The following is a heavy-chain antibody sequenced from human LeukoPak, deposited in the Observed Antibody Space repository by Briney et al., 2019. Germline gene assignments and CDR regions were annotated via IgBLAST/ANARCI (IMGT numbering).Heavy chain of an antibody. J-gene: IGHJ4*02. CDR2: IWYDGSNK. V-gene: IGHV3-33*01. CDR3: ARAQIVVPPSPLVY. D-gene: IGHD3-22*01. CDR1: GFTFSSYG. Sequence: PGGSLRLSCAASGFTFSSYGMHWVRQAPGKGLEWVAVIWYDGSNKYYADSVKGRFTISRDNSKNTLYLQMNSLRAEDAAVYYCARAQIVVPPSPLVYWGQGTLVTVSS.